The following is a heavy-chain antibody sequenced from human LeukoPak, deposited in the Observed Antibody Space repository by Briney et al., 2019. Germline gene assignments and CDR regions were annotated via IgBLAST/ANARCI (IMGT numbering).Heavy chain of an antibody. D-gene: IGHD6-13*01. CDR3: ARALTGAAAGLSGYYYYGMDV. Sequence: ASVKVSCKASGYTFTSYDINWVRQATGQGLEWMGWMNPNSGNTGYAQKFQGRVTMTRNTSMSTAYMELSSLRSEDTAVYYCARALTGAAAGLSGYYYYGMDVWGQGTTVTVSS. J-gene: IGHJ6*02. CDR1: GYTFTSYD. CDR2: MNPNSGNT. V-gene: IGHV1-8*01.